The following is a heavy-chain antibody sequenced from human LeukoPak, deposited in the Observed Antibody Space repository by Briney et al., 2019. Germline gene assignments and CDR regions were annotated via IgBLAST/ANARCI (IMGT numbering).Heavy chain of an antibody. CDR2: ISTYNGDT. Sequence: ASVKVSCKASGYIFTSYGITWVRQAPGQGLEWMGWISTYNGDTNYAQNLQGRVTMTTDTSTSTAYMDLRSLRSDDTAVYYCARDTGSSPGDYWGQGTLVTVPS. V-gene: IGHV1-18*01. CDR3: ARDTGSSPGDY. J-gene: IGHJ4*02. CDR1: GYIFTSYG. D-gene: IGHD1-26*01.